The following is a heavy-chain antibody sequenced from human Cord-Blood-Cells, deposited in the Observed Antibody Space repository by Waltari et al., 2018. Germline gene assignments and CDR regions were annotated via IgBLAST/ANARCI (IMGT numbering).Heavy chain of an antibody. Sequence: QVQLQESGPGLVKPSETLSLTCAVSGYSIISGHYWGWFRQPPGKGLEWIGSIYHSGTTYYNPSLKSRVTISVDTSKNQFSLKLSSVTAADTAVYYCARSRGSWYYFDYWGQGTLVTVSS. D-gene: IGHD6-13*01. CDR2: IYHSGTT. CDR3: ARSRGSWYYFDY. J-gene: IGHJ4*02. V-gene: IGHV4-38-2*01. CDR1: GYSIISGHY.